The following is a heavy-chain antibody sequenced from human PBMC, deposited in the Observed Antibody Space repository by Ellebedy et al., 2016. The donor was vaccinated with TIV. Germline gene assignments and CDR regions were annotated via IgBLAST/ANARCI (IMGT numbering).Heavy chain of an antibody. V-gene: IGHV3-23*01. Sequence: GESLKISCAASGFTFSPYAMHWVRQAPGKGLEWVAGIIGSGGNTKYVESVKGRFTISRDNSKNTLLLLMNSLRGEDTAIYYCARSPKDHFYHGMDVWGQGTTVTVSS. CDR2: IIGSGGNT. CDR3: ARSPKDHFYHGMDV. CDR1: GFTFSPYA. D-gene: IGHD1-14*01. J-gene: IGHJ6*02.